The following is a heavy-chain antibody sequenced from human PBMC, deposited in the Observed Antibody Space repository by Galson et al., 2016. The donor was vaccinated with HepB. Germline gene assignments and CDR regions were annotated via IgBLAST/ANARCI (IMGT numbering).Heavy chain of an antibody. CDR1: GAFISSGGYY. J-gene: IGHJ4*02. CDR2: VYYSGST. CDR3: ARVLLTGTTPIRGYFDD. D-gene: IGHD1-20*01. V-gene: IGHV4-31*03. Sequence: TLSLTCNVSGAFISSGGYYWNWIRLHPGKGLEWIGCVYYSGSTYYNPSLESRATISVDTSENQFSLKLTSVTAADTAVYYCARVLLTGTTPIRGYFDDWGQGTLVTVSS.